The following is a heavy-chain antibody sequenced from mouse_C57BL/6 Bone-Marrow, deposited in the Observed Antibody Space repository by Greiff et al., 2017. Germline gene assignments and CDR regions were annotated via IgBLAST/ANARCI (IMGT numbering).Heavy chain of an antibody. J-gene: IGHJ4*01. CDR1: GFSFNTYA. CDR2: IRSKSNNYAT. V-gene: IGHV10-1*01. Sequence: EVKLMESGGGLVQPKGSLKLSCAASGFSFNTYAMNWVRQAPGKGLEWVARIRSKSNNYATYYADSVKDRFTISRDDSESMLYLQMNNLKTEDTAMYYCVRTVVHYYYAMDYWGQGTSVTVSS. CDR3: VRTVVHYYYAMDY. D-gene: IGHD1-1*01.